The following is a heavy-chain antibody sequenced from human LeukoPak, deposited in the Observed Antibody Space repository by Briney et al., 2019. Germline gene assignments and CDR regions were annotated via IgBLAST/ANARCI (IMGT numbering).Heavy chain of an antibody. CDR2: IYFSGST. CDR3: ARQSDHSKNYFDY. V-gene: IGHV4-39*01. CDR1: GGSIRSSNYY. J-gene: IGHJ4*02. D-gene: IGHD4-11*01. Sequence: SETLSLTCTVSGGSIRSSNYYWGWIRQPPGKGLEWIGTIYFSGSTYYNPSLKSRVTISVDTSKNQFSLKLSSVTAADTAVYYCARQSDHSKNYFDYWGQGTLVTVSS.